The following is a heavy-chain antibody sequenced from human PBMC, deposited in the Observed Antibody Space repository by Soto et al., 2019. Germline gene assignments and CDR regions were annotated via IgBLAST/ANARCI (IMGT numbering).Heavy chain of an antibody. CDR2: IYYSGGT. CDR3: ARWFYYDSSGYPDY. D-gene: IGHD3-22*01. J-gene: IGHJ4*02. CDR1: GDFISGYY. Sequence: SETLSLTCSVSGDFISGYYWSWIRQPPGKGLEWIGYIYYSGGTNHNPSLKSRVTISVDTSQNQFSLKLSSVTAADTAVYYCARWFYYDSSGYPDYWGQGALVTVSS. V-gene: IGHV4-59*01.